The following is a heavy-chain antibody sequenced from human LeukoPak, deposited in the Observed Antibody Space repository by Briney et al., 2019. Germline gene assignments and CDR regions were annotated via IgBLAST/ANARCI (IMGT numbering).Heavy chain of an antibody. CDR3: ARDTRARGYWSGGSCSYFDY. CDR1: GGTFSSYA. CDR2: IIPIFVIS. V-gene: IGHV1-69*04. J-gene: IGHJ4*02. Sequence: GASVKVSCKASGGTFSSYAISWVRQAPGHGLEGMGRIIPIFVISNYAQKFLGRVTITADKSTSTAYMELSSLRSEDTAVYYCARDTRARGYWSGGSCSYFDYWGQGTLVTVSS. D-gene: IGHD2-15*01.